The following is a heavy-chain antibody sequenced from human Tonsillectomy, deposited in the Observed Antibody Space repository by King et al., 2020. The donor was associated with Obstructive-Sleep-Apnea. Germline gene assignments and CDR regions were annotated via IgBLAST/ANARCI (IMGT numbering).Heavy chain of an antibody. CDR2: LYSGGNT. J-gene: IGHJ3*02. Sequence: VQLVESGGGLVQPGGSLRLSCAASGITVSSNYMSWVRQAPGKGLEWVSVLYSGGNTYYTDSVKGRFTISRDNSKNTVYLQMNSLRAEDTAVYYCARGLGAGVIIVLGAFDIWGQGTMVTVSS. CDR3: ARGLGAGVIIVLGAFDI. CDR1: GITVSSNY. D-gene: IGHD3-22*01. V-gene: IGHV3-66*01.